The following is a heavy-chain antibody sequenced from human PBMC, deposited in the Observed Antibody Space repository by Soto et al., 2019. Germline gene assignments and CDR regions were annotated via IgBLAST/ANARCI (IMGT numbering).Heavy chain of an antibody. CDR2: INHSGST. J-gene: IGHJ6*02. CDR1: GGSFSGYY. Sequence: PSETLSLTCAVYGGSFSGYYWSWIRQPPGKRLEWIGEINHSGSTNYNPSLKSRVTISVDTSKNQFSLKLSSVTAADTAVYYCARGLLVYYGSGAPYYYYYGMDVWGQGTTVTVS. CDR3: ARGLLVYYGSGAPYYYYYGMDV. V-gene: IGHV4-34*01. D-gene: IGHD3-10*01.